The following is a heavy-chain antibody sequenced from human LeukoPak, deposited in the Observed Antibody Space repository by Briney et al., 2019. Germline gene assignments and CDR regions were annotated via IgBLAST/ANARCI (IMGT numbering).Heavy chain of an antibody. Sequence: PSETLSLTCTVSGGSISSSSYCWGWIRQPPGKGLESIGSIYYSGSTYYNPSPKSRVTISVDTSKNQFSLKLSSVTAADTAVYYCARGGSSGDWFDPWGQGTLVTVSS. CDR3: ARGGSSGDWFDP. CDR1: GGSISSSSYC. J-gene: IGHJ5*02. D-gene: IGHD6-19*01. V-gene: IGHV4-39*07. CDR2: IYYSGST.